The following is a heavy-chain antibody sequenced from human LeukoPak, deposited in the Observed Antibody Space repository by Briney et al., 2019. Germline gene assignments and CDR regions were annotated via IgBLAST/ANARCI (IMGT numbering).Heavy chain of an antibody. V-gene: IGHV3-74*01. Sequence: AGGSLRLSCAASGFTFSKYWTLWVRQAPGKGLESVSRINTDGTVTTYADSVKGRFTVYRDNADHTMFLQMNSVRDEDTAVYYCATKQWLAPPPDSWGQGTPDTVS. CDR1: GFTFSKYW. J-gene: IGHJ5*01. CDR2: INTDGTVT. D-gene: IGHD6-19*01. CDR3: ATKQWLAPPPDS.